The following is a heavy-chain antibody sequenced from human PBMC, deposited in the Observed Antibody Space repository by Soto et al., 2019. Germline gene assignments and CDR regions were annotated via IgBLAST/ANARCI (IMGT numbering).Heavy chain of an antibody. Sequence: ASVKVSCKASGYTFTSYDINWVRQATGQGLEWMGWMNPNSGNTGYAQKFQGRVTMTRNTSISTAYMELSSLRSEDTAVYYCARDWSHSGSYVWYFDYWGQGTLVTVSS. CDR1: GYTFTSYD. J-gene: IGHJ4*02. V-gene: IGHV1-8*01. CDR2: MNPNSGNT. D-gene: IGHD1-26*01. CDR3: ARDWSHSGSYVWYFDY.